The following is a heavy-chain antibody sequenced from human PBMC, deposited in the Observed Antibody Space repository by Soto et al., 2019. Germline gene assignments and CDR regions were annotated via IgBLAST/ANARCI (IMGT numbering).Heavy chain of an antibody. Sequence: GASVKVSCKASGYTFTSYAMHWVRQAPGQRLEWMGWINAGNGNTKYSQKFQGRVTITRDTSASTAYMELSSLRSEDTAVYYCAAGLPTYYDFWSGYSAPGYWGQGTLVTSPQ. J-gene: IGHJ4*02. V-gene: IGHV1-3*01. CDR3: AAGLPTYYDFWSGYSAPGY. CDR2: INAGNGNT. CDR1: GYTFTSYA. D-gene: IGHD3-3*01.